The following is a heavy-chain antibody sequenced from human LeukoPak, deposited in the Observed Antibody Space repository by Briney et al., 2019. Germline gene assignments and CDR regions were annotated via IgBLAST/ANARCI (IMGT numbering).Heavy chain of an antibody. J-gene: IGHJ5*02. D-gene: IGHD3-10*01. CDR3: ARGGNYYGSGSYYEENWFDP. CDR1: GFTFSSYW. Sequence: GGSLRLSCAASGFTFSSYWMSWVRQAPGKGLEWVANIKQDGSEKYYVDSVKGRFTISRDNAKNSLYLQMNSLRAEDTAVYYCARGGNYYGSGSYYEENWFDPWGQGTLVTVSS. V-gene: IGHV3-7*03. CDR2: IKQDGSEK.